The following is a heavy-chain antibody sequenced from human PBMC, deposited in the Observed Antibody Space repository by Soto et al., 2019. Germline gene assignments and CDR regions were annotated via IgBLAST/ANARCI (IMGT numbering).Heavy chain of an antibody. CDR3: ARDLRTYYYDSSGPLMAY. V-gene: IGHV1-18*01. D-gene: IGHD3-22*01. J-gene: IGHJ4*02. Sequence: QVQLVQSGAEVKKPGASVKVSCKASGYTFTSYGISWVRQAPGQGLEWMGWVSAYNGNTNYAQKLQGRVTMTTDTSTSTDYMELRSLRSDDTAVYYCARDLRTYYYDSSGPLMAYWGQGTLVTVSS. CDR2: VSAYNGNT. CDR1: GYTFTSYG.